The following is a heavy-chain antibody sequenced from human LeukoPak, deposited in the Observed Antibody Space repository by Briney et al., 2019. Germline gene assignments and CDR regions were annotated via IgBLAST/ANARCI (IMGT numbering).Heavy chain of an antibody. V-gene: IGHV3-11*04. D-gene: IGHD3-9*01. CDR2: ISSSGSTI. J-gene: IGHJ6*03. CDR3: ARGDILTGYTRRYYYYYMDV. Sequence: GGSLRLSCAASGFTFSDYYMSWIRQTPGKGLEWVSYISSSGSTIYYADSVKGRFTISRDNAKNSLYLQMNSLRAEDTAVYYCARGDILTGYTRRYYYYYMDVWGKGTTVTVSS. CDR1: GFTFSDYY.